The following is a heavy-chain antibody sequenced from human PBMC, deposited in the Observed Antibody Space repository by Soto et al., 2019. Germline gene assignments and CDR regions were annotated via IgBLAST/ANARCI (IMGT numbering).Heavy chain of an antibody. CDR3: ARGGHGYSSGWYLFRY. D-gene: IGHD6-19*01. V-gene: IGHV4-59*01. Sequence: ASETLSLTCTVSGGSISSYYWSWIRQPPGKGLEWIGYIYYSGSTNYNPSLKSRVTISVDTSKNQFSLKLSSVTAADTAVYYCARGGHGYSSGWYLFRYWGQGTLVTVSS. CDR1: GGSISSYY. J-gene: IGHJ4*02. CDR2: IYYSGST.